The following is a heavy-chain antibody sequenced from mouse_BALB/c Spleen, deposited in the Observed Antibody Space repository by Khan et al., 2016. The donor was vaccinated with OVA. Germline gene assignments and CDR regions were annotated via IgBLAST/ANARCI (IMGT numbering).Heavy chain of an antibody. CDR2: INPSTGYT. Sequence: QVRLQQSGAELAKPGASVKMSCKASGYTFTSYWMHWVKQRPGQGLEWIGYINPSTGYTEYNQRFKDKATLTADKYSSTAYMQLSSLTSEESAVYYCANHGSSSAWLTYWGQGTLVTVSA. CDR1: GYTFTSYW. D-gene: IGHD1-1*01. V-gene: IGHV1-7*01. CDR3: ANHGSSSAWLTY. J-gene: IGHJ3*01.